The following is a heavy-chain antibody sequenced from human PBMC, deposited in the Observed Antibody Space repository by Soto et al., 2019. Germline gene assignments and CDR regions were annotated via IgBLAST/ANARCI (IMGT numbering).Heavy chain of an antibody. CDR1: GFTFTSYV. CDR2: ISGGGRTA. D-gene: IGHD3-22*01. J-gene: IGHJ4*02. V-gene: IGHV3-23*01. CDR3: AKDSNKYSSSLRVRYFDY. Sequence: EVQLLASGGGLVQRGGSKRLSWAASGFTFTSYVMRWVRQAPAKGLEWIAGISGGGRTAFYAYSVKGRVTISRDNAKNTLVLQMDSLRAEDTAMYYCAKDSNKYSSSLRVRYFDYWGQGALVTVSS.